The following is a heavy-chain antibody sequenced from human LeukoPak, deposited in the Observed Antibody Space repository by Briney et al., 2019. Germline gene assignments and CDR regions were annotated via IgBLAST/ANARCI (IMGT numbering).Heavy chain of an antibody. CDR1: GGTFSSYA. V-gene: IGHV1-69*13. Sequence: ASVKVSCKASGGTFSSYAISWVRQAPGQGLEWMGGIIPIFGTANYAQKFQGRVTITADESTSTAYMELSSLRSEDTAVYYCARVPPSRPGITMVRGVFNWYFDLWGRGTLVTVSS. CDR3: ARVPPSRPGITMVRGVFNWYFDL. D-gene: IGHD3-10*01. J-gene: IGHJ2*01. CDR2: IIPIFGTA.